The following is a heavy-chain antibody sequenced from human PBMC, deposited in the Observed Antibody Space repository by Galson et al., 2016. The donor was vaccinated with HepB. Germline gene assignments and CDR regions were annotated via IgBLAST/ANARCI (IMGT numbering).Heavy chain of an antibody. Sequence: SLRLSCAASGFTFSAYWLSWVRQSPGKGLEWVASISQDGGARYYVDSAKGRFIISRDNARTSLSLQMSSLRVEDTALYQCARGLVGSGMDVWGQGTTVTVSS. V-gene: IGHV3-7*03. CDR2: ISQDGGAR. CDR1: GFTFSAYW. CDR3: ARGLVGSGMDV. J-gene: IGHJ6*02. D-gene: IGHD3-10*01.